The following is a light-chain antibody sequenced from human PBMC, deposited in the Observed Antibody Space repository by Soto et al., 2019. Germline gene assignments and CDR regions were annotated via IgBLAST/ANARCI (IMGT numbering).Light chain of an antibody. CDR2: KAS. Sequence: DIHMTQWHSALSGCVGDRVTITCRASQTISSWLAWYQQKPGKAPKLLIYKASTLKSGVPSRFSGSGSGTEFTLTISSLQPDDFATYYCQHYNSYSAAFGQGTKVDIK. CDR1: QTISSW. V-gene: IGKV1-5*03. J-gene: IGKJ1*01. CDR3: QHYNSYSAA.